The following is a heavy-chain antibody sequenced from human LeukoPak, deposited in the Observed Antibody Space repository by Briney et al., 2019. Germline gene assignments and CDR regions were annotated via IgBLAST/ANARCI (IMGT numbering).Heavy chain of an antibody. Sequence: PSETLSLTCAVYGGSFSGYYWSWIRQPPGKGLEWIGEINHSGSTNYNPSLKSRVTISVDTSKNQFSLKLSSVTAADTAVYYCARVGRYSGSYGFDYWGQGTLVTVSS. D-gene: IGHD1-26*01. J-gene: IGHJ4*02. CDR1: GGSFSGYY. CDR3: ARVGRYSGSYGFDY. CDR2: INHSGST. V-gene: IGHV4-34*01.